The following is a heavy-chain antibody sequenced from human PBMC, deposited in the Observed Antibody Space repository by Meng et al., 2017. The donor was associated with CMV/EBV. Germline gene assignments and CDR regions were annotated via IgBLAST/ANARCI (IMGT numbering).Heavy chain of an antibody. V-gene: IGHV3-23*01. D-gene: IGHD4-23*01. CDR3: AKVSPLINSYYFDY. CDR2: ISGSGGST. Sequence: GESLKISCAASGFTFSNYAMSWVRQAQGKGLEWVSTISGSGGSTYYADSVKGRFTISRDISKNTLYLQMNSLRAEDTAVYYCAKVSPLINSYYFDYWGQGTLVTVSS. CDR1: GFTFSNYA. J-gene: IGHJ4*02.